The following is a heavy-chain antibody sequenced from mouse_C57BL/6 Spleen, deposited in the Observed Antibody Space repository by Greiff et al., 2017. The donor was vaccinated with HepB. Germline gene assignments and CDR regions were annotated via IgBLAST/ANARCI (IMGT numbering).Heavy chain of an antibody. D-gene: IGHD1-1*01. J-gene: IGHJ2*01. CDR2: IDPANGNT. CDR3: ASDYYGSSYFDY. V-gene: IGHV14-3*01. CDR1: GFNIKNTY. Sequence: DVQLVESVAELVRPGASVKLSCTASGFNIKNTYMHWVKQRPEQGLEWIGRIDPANGNTKYAPKFQGKATITADTSSNTAYLQLSSLTSEDTAIYYCASDYYGSSYFDYWGQGTTLTVSS.